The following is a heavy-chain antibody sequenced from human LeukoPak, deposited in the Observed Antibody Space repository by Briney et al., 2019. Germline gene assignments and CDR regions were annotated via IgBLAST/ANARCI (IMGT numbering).Heavy chain of an antibody. J-gene: IGHJ4*02. CDR3: ANEVRPNDY. CDR2: ISGSDGNT. V-gene: IGHV3-23*01. D-gene: IGHD4/OR15-4a*01. CDR1: GFTFSSYA. Sequence: PGGSLRLSCAASGFTFSSYAMSWVRQAPGKGLEWVSGISGSDGNTYYADSVKGRFTISRDNSKNTLYLQMNSLRAEDTALYFCANEVRPNDYWGRGTLVTVSS.